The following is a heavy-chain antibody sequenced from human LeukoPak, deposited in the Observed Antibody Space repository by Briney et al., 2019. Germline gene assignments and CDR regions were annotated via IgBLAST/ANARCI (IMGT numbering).Heavy chain of an antibody. Sequence: SETLSLTCTVSGGSISSYYWSWVRQPAGKGLEWIGRIYASGNTNYNPSLKGRVTMTVDTSKNQFSLNLSSVTAADTAVYYCARNPTVVPAARGALDIWGQGTMVTVSS. CDR2: IYASGNT. D-gene: IGHD2-2*01. J-gene: IGHJ3*02. CDR3: ARNPTVVPAARGALDI. V-gene: IGHV4-4*07. CDR1: GGSISSYY.